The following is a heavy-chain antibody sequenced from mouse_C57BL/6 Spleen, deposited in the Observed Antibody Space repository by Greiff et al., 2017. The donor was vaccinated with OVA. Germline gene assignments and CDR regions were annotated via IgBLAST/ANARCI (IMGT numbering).Heavy chain of an antibody. J-gene: IGHJ4*01. Sequence: VKLMESGAELVKPGASVKISCKASGYAFSSYWMNWVKQRPGKGLEWIGQIYPGDGDTNYNGKFKGKATLTADKSSSTAYMQLSSLTSEDSAVYFCARRFTTVVGGAMDYWGQGTSVTVSS. D-gene: IGHD1-1*01. V-gene: IGHV1-80*01. CDR2: IYPGDGDT. CDR1: GYAFSSYW. CDR3: ARRFTTVVGGAMDY.